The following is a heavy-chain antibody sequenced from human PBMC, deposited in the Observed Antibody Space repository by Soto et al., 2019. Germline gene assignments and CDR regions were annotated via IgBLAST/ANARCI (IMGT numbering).Heavy chain of an antibody. CDR1: GYTFTSYG. J-gene: IGHJ4*02. CDR3: ARDTSRGEYDY. D-gene: IGHD3-10*01. CDR2: INVYNGNT. Sequence: QVQLVQSGAEVKKPGASVKVSCKASGYTFTSYGICWVRQAPGQGLEWMGWINVYNGNTNYAQKLQGRVTMTTDTSTSTAYLDLRSLRSDDTAVYFCARDTSRGEYDYWGQGTLVTVSS. V-gene: IGHV1-18*01.